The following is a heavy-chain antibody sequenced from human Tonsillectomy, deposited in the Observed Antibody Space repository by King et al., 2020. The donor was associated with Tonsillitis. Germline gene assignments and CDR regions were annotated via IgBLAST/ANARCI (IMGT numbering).Heavy chain of an antibody. CDR1: GGSSSSYY. CDR2: IHYSGST. Sequence: VQLQESGPRLVKPSETLSLTCTVSGGSSSSYYWSWIRQPPGKGLEWIGYIHYSGSTNYNPSLKSRVTISVDTSKNQFSLNLSSVTAADTAVYYCATDSSGVSLGYYVLDVWGQGTTVIVSS. D-gene: IGHD2-15*01. V-gene: IGHV4-59*01. J-gene: IGHJ6*02. CDR3: ATDSSGVSLGYYVLDV.